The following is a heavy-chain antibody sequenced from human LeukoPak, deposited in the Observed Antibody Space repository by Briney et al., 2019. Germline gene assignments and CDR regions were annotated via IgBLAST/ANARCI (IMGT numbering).Heavy chain of an antibody. V-gene: IGHV4-39*01. CDR1: GGSTSRTSYY. CDR3: ARHTRPGHSGYENAFDI. Sequence: SETLSLTCTVSGGSTSRTSYYWDWIRQPPGKGLEWIGNVFDSGSTHYNPSLKSRVTISVDTSKNQFSLRLSSVTAADTVVYYCARHTRPGHSGYENAFDIWGQGTMVTVSS. D-gene: IGHD5-12*01. CDR2: VFDSGST. J-gene: IGHJ3*02.